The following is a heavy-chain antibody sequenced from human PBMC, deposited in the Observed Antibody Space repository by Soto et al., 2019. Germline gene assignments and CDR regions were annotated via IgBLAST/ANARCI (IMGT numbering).Heavy chain of an antibody. V-gene: IGHV3-23*01. CDR3: ARGGSCGGGSCYPLDH. CDR1: GFSFSSYA. CDR2: VTGSGGTT. Sequence: EVQLLGSGGGLVQPGGSLRLSCAASGFSFSSYALSWVRQPPGKGLEWVSVVTGSGGTTYYDSVKGRFTVSRDNSKNIFYLQMNSLRAEDTAVYYCARGGSCGGGSCYPLDHWGQGTLVTVSS. J-gene: IGHJ4*02. D-gene: IGHD2-15*01.